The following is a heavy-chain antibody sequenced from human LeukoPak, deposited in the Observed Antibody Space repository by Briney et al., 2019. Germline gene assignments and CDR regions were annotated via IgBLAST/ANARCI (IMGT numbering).Heavy chain of an antibody. J-gene: IGHJ5*02. CDR2: ISYDGSKK. CDR1: GFTFSNYG. Sequence: GGSLRLSCAASGFTFSNYGIHWVRQGPGKGLEWVAVISYDGSKKYYADSVKGRFTISRDSSKNTVDLQMSSLRAEDTALYYCARDVDTRGHYARFDPWGQGTLVTVSS. CDR3: ARDVDTRGHYARFDP. D-gene: IGHD5-18*01. V-gene: IGHV3-33*05.